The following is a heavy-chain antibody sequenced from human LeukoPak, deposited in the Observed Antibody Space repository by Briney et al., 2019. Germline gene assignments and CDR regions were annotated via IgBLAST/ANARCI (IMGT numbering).Heavy chain of an antibody. D-gene: IGHD5-18*01. V-gene: IGHV1-2*02. Sequence: ASVKVSCKASGYTFTGYYMHWVRQAPGQGLEWMGWINPNSGGTNYAQKFQGRVTMTRDTSISTAYMELSRLRSDDTAVYYCARDRSLACSYGCTARGDFDYWGQGTLVTVSS. CDR3: ARDRSLACSYGCTARGDFDY. J-gene: IGHJ4*02. CDR2: INPNSGGT. CDR1: GYTFTGYY.